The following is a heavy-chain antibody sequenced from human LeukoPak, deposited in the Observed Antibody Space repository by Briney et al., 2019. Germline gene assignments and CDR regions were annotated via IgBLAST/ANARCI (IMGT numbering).Heavy chain of an antibody. CDR3: ATPLTGLHY. Sequence: GGSLRLSCAASGFTFSGFWMHWVRQAPGKGLVWVSCISFDGSDATYADSVKGRFTVSRDGAKNMEYLQMNSLRADDTAIYYCATPLTGLHYWGQGTQVIVSS. J-gene: IGHJ4*02. V-gene: IGHV3-74*01. CDR1: GFTFSGFW. CDR2: ISFDGSDA. D-gene: IGHD1-14*01.